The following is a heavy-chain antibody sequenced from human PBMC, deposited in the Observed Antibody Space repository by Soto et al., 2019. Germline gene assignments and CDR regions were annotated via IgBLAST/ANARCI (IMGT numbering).Heavy chain of an antibody. V-gene: IGHV4-30-2*01. J-gene: IGHJ5*02. D-gene: IGHD2-21*01. Sequence: SETLSLTCAVSGGSISSGGYSWSWIRQPPGKGLEWIGYIYHSGSTYYNPSLKSRVTISVDRSKNQFSLKLSSVTAADTAVYYCARGTILKTNNWFDPWGQGTLVTVSS. CDR3: ARGTILKTNNWFDP. CDR2: IYHSGST. CDR1: GGSISSGGYS.